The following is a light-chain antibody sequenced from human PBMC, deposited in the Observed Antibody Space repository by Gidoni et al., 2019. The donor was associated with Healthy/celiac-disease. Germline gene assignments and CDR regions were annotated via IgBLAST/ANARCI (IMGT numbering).Light chain of an antibody. CDR2: AAS. CDR3: QQSYSTPPYT. CDR1: QSISSY. J-gene: IGKJ2*01. V-gene: IGKV1-39*01. Sequence: DIQMTQSPSSLSASVGDRVTITCRASQSISSYLNWYQQKPGKAPKLLIYAASSLQSGVPSRFSCSGSGTDFTLTISSLQPEDFATYYCQQSYSTPPYTFXQXTKLEIK.